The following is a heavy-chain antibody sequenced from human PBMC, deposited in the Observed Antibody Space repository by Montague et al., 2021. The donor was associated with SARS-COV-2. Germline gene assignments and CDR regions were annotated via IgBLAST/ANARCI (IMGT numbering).Heavy chain of an antibody. V-gene: IGHV4-4*02. CDR3: ARKGSGSSDLAY. CDR2: IYRTGST. CDR1: GDSISTYSG. D-gene: IGHD2-15*01. J-gene: IGHJ4*02. Sequence: SETLSLTCVVFGDSISTYSGWTCVRLPPGKGLEWVGEIYRTGSTKYKPSLKNRVSMSVYKSWNQFSLRLTSVTAAATAIYYCARKGSGSSDLAYWGQGTLVTVSS.